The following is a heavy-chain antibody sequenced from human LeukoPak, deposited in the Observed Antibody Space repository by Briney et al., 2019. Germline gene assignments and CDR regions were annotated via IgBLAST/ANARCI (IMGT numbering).Heavy chain of an antibody. CDR3: ARLLGYCSSTSCHNNWFDP. CDR2: ISSSSSYI. V-gene: IGHV3-21*01. Sequence: GGSLRLSCAASGFNFASHAMSWVRQTPGKGLEWVSSISSSSSYIYYADSVKGRFTISRDNAKNSLYLQMNSLRAEDTAVYYCARLLGYCSSTSCHNNWFDPWGQGTLVTVSS. CDR1: GFNFASHA. J-gene: IGHJ5*02. D-gene: IGHD2-2*01.